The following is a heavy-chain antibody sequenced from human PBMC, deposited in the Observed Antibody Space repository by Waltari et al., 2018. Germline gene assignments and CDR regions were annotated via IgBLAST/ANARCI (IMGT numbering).Heavy chain of an antibody. Sequence: EVQLVETGGGLTQPGGSLRLSCAASGLGVSSNYISWVRQHPGRGLEWVSTIYDGGSSYYADSVKGRLTISRDNSKNTVYLQMNSLRVDDTAVYYCARVWRNYHYYGMDVWGQGTTVTVSS. D-gene: IGHD3-16*01. CDR1: GLGVSSNY. CDR2: IYDGGSS. J-gene: IGHJ6*02. V-gene: IGHV3-53*02. CDR3: ARVWRNYHYYGMDV.